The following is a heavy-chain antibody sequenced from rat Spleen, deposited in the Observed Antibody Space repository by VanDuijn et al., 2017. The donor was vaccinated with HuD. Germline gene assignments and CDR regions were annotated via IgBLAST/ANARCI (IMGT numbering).Heavy chain of an antibody. CDR2: VSYDGGNT. CDR3: ARLDYGLLGFDY. CDR1: GFTFSDYY. J-gene: IGHJ2*01. D-gene: IGHD1-6*01. Sequence: EVQLVESGGGLVQPGRSMKLSCAASGFTFSDYYMAWVRQAPKKGLEWVAYVSYDGGNTYYRDSVMGRFTISRDNPKSTLYLQMDSLRSEDTATYYCARLDYGLLGFDYWGQGVMVTVSS. V-gene: IGHV5-25*01.